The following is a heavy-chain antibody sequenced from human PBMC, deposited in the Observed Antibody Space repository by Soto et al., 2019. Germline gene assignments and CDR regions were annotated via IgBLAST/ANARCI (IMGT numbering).Heavy chain of an antibody. V-gene: IGHV3-15*01. Sequence: EVQLVESGGGLVKPRGSLRLSCATSGFSFTYAWMTWVRQAPGKGLEWLGHIKTKTDGETTDYAAPVKGRFTISIDDSKTTVYLQMNSLNTEDTAVYYCATDLSSSGVGELDYWGQRTLVTVSS. D-gene: IGHD3-16*01. CDR2: IKTKTDGETT. J-gene: IGHJ4*02. CDR1: GFSFTYAW. CDR3: ATDLSSSGVGELDY.